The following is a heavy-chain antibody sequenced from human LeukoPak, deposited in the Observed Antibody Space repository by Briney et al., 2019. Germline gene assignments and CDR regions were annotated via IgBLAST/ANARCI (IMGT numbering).Heavy chain of an antibody. Sequence: GGSLRLSCTASGFTFSNYWMTWVRQAPGKGLEWVANINQDGSEKNYVDSVKGRFTISRDNAKNSLSLQMNNLGAEDTAVYYCAKDQPTDGYNSIWGRGTLVAVSS. V-gene: IGHV3-7*01. CDR2: INQDGSEK. D-gene: IGHD5-24*01. J-gene: IGHJ4*02. CDR1: GFTFSNYW. CDR3: AKDQPTDGYNSI.